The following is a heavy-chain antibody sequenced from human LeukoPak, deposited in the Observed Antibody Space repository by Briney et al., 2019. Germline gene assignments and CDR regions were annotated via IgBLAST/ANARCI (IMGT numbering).Heavy chain of an antibody. V-gene: IGHV3-23*01. J-gene: IGHJ4*02. Sequence: GGSPRLSCAASGFTFSSYAMSWVRQAPGKGLEWVSATSGSGGSTYYADSVKGRFTISRDNSKNTLYLQMNSLRAEDTAVYYCAKVPEISGYSYGLSYFDYWGQGTLVTVSS. CDR2: TSGSGGST. CDR1: GFTFSSYA. CDR3: AKVPEISGYSYGLSYFDY. D-gene: IGHD5-18*01.